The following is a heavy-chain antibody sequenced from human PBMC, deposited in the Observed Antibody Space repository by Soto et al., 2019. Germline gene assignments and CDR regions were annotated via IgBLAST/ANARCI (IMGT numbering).Heavy chain of an antibody. J-gene: IGHJ4*02. CDR2: FYGGGAT. D-gene: IGHD6-13*01. CDR1: GFSVTNND. Sequence: GGSLRLSCTSASGFSVTNNDMSWVRQAPGKGLEWVSIFYGGGATYYTDSVKGRFTVSRDSSKNTLFLQMNTLRVEDTAVYYCAKVSSSWYSGFFDLWGQGTLVTVSS. V-gene: IGHV3-66*01. CDR3: AKVSSSWYSGFFDL.